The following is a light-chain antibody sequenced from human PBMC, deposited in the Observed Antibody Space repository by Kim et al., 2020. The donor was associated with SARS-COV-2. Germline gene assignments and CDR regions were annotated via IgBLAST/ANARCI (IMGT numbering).Light chain of an antibody. J-gene: IGLJ1*01. V-gene: IGLV2-14*03. CDR2: DVN. CDR1: SSDVGAKQY. Sequence: QSALTKPASVSGSPGQSITISCTGTSSDVGAKQYVCWYQHHPNKAPKLIIYDVNERPSGVSNRFSGSKSGNTASLTISGLQDEDEADYYCSSYTSSRTFVFGTGTKVTVL. CDR3: SSYTSSRTFV.